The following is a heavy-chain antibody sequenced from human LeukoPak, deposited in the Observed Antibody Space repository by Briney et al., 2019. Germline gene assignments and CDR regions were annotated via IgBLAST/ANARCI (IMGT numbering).Heavy chain of an antibody. J-gene: IGHJ6*04. CDR1: GGSFSGYY. D-gene: IGHD2-2*01. Sequence: SETLSLTCAVYGGSFSGYYWSWIRQPPGKGLEWIGEINHSGSTNYNPSLKSRVTISVDTSKNQFSLKLSSVTAADTAVYYCARVGCSSTSCPNYGMDVWGKGTTVTVSS. CDR2: INHSGST. CDR3: ARVGCSSTSCPNYGMDV. V-gene: IGHV4-34*01.